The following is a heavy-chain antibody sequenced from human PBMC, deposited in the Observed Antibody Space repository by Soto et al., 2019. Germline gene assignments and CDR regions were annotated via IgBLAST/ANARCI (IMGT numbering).Heavy chain of an antibody. CDR1: GGSITRRRSY. CDR3: ATTRGLAVGGSFDY. Sequence: SETLSLTCIVSGGSITRRRSYWAWIRQPPGKGLEWVGTFYDGNTYHNPSLRSRITIAVDTSKNQFSRKLNPVAAADTAFYYCATTRGLAVGGSFDYWGQGMLVTVSS. D-gene: IGHD3-10*01. CDR2: FYDGNT. V-gene: IGHV4-39*01. J-gene: IGHJ4*02.